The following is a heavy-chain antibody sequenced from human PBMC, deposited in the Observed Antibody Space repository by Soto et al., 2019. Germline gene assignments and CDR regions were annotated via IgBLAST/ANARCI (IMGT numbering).Heavy chain of an antibody. J-gene: IGHJ4*02. Sequence: ASVKVSCKASGYTFTSYGISWVRQAPGQGLEWMGWISAYNGNTNYAQKLQGRVTMTTDTSTSTAYMELRSLRSDDTAVYYCARDRIIHGGHDNLDYWGQGTLVTVSS. CDR3: ARDRIIHGGHDNLDY. CDR1: GYTFTSYG. D-gene: IGHD5-12*01. V-gene: IGHV1-18*01. CDR2: ISAYNGNT.